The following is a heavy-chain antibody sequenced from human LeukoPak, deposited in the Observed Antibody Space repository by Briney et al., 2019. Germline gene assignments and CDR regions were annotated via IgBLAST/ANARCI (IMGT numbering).Heavy chain of an antibody. V-gene: IGHV3-7*01. CDR1: GFIFSHYT. J-gene: IGHJ4*02. Sequence: GRSLRLSCAASGFIFSHYTMTWVRQAPGKGLEWVGNIKQDGSDKNYMDSVKGRFTISRDNTKNSVYLQMSGLRAEDTAVYYCAREVWGPEFWGQGTLVTVSS. CDR3: AREVWGPEF. CDR2: IKQDGSDK. D-gene: IGHD1-14*01.